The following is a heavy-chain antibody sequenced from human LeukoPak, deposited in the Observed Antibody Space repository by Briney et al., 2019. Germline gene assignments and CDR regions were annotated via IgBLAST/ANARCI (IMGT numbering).Heavy chain of an antibody. CDR1: GSSISTYY. D-gene: IGHD6-19*01. J-gene: IGHJ4*02. Sequence: NSSETLSLTCTVSGSSISTYYWIWIRQSPGKGLEWIGYIYYSGISNHNPSLNSRVTISVDTSNNQFSLKLRSVTAADTAVYHCAREAVAGQHFDYWGQGALVTVSS. CDR2: IYYSGIS. V-gene: IGHV4-59*01. CDR3: AREAVAGQHFDY.